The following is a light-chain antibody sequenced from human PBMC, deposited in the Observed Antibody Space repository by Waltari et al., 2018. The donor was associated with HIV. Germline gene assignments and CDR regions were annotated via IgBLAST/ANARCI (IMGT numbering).Light chain of an antibody. Sequence: QLALTQSPSASASLGASVRLTCTLTSGHSAYAIAWHPQQPEKGPRLWMKLDSDGSHIKGDGFPERFSGFSAGDDRYLTFSSLRAEDEADYYCQTWRAGSWLFGGGTKL. CDR1: SGHSAYA. CDR2: LDSDGSH. V-gene: IGLV4-69*01. J-gene: IGLJ3*02. CDR3: QTWRAGSWL.